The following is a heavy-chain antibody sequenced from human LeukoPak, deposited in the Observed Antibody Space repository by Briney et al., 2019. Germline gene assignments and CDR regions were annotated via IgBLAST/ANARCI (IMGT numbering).Heavy chain of an antibody. Sequence: SGGSLRLSCAASGFTFSSYAMSWVRQAPGKGLEWVSAISGSGGSTYYADSVKGRFTISRDNSKNTLYLQMNSLRAEDTAVYYCAKRRGYSYGPALDYWGQGTLVTVSS. CDR1: GFTFSSYA. CDR3: AKRRGYSYGPALDY. V-gene: IGHV3-23*01. D-gene: IGHD5-18*01. J-gene: IGHJ4*02. CDR2: ISGSGGST.